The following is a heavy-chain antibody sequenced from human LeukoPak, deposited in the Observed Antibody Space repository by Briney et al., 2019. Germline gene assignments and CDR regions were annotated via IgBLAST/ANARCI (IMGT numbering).Heavy chain of an antibody. CDR3: AKDRERAAAGNFDY. J-gene: IGHJ4*02. D-gene: IGHD6-13*01. CDR1: GFTFDDYA. V-gene: IGHV3-9*03. CDR2: ISWNSGSI. Sequence: GGSLRLSCAASGFTFDDYAMHWVRQAPGKGLEWVSGISWNSGSIGYADSVKGRFTISRDNAKNSLYLQMNSLRAEDMALYYCAKDRERAAAGNFDYWGQGPLVTVSS.